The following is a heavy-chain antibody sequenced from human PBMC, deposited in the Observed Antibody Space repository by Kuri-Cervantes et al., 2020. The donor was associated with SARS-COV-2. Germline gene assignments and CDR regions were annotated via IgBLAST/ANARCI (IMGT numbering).Heavy chain of an antibody. CDR2: ISSGGTYT. CDR3: ARDLSTVLGEDYFDY. J-gene: IGHJ4*02. V-gene: IGHV3-21*01. CDR1: GFSFSTYY. D-gene: IGHD2-8*01. Sequence: GESLKISCAVSGFSFSTYYMIWVRQAPGKGLEWVSSISSGGTYTHYADSVKGRFTISRDNSKNTLYLQMNSLRAEDTAVYYCARDLSTVLGEDYFDYWGQGTLVTVSS.